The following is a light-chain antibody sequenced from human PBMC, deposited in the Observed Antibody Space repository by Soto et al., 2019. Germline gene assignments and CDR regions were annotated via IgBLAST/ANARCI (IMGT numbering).Light chain of an antibody. CDR2: GAS. V-gene: IGKV3-20*01. CDR1: QSVSSSY. J-gene: IGKJ5*01. CDR3: QQYGSAPIT. Sequence: EIVLTQSPGTLSLSPGEGATLSCRASQSVSSSYLAWYQQKPGRAPRLLIYGASSRATGIPDRFSGSGSGTDFTLTISSLEPEDFAVYDCQQYGSAPITFGQGTRLEIK.